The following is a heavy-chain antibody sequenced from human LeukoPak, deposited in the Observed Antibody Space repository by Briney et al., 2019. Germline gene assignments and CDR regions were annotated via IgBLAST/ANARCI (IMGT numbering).Heavy chain of an antibody. V-gene: IGHV4-59*01. D-gene: IGHD3-10*01. CDR3: RSYYYGLYYFDY. J-gene: IGHJ4*02. CDR2: IYSSGST. Sequence: SETLSLTCTVSGGSISSYYWSWIRQPPGKGLEWIGYIYSSGSTNYNPSLKSRVTISVDTSKNQFSLKLSSVTAADTAVYYCRSYYYGLYYFDYWGQGTLVTVSS. CDR1: GGSISSYY.